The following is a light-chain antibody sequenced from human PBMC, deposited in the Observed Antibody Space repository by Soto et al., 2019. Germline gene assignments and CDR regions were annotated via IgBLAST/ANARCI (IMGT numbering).Light chain of an antibody. J-gene: IGKJ1*01. CDR3: LQHNSYPWT. V-gene: IGKV1-5*01. Sequence: QSTQSPSTLSAAVGARVTVTCRASASISSWLALYQQKPGKAPKLLIYDASSLQSGVPSRFSGSGSGTEFTLTISSLQPEDFATYYCLQHNSYPWTFGQGTKVDIK. CDR2: DAS. CDR1: ASISSW.